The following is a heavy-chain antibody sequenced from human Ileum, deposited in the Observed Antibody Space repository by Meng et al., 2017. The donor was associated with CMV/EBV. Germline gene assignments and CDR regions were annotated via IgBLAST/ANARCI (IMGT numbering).Heavy chain of an antibody. V-gene: IGHV3-74*01. CDR1: GFTFSSYW. D-gene: IGHD1-26*01. J-gene: IGHJ4*02. CDR2: INSDGIST. CDR3: ARDRLKTVGFDY. Sequence: GGSLRLSCAASGFTFSSYWMHWVRQAPGKGLVWVSRINSDGISTGYADSVKGRFTISRDNAKNTVYLQMNSLRAEDTAVYYCARDRLKTVGFDYWGQGTLVTVSS.